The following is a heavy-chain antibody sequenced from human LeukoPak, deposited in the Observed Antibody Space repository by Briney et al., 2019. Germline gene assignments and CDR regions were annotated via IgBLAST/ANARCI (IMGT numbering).Heavy chain of an antibody. CDR2: IYHSGST. V-gene: IGHV4-38-2*02. CDR1: GYSISSGYY. D-gene: IGHD6-6*01. CDR3: ARDRSVGVLPAPPFDF. Sequence: SETLSLTCTVSGYSISSGYYWGWIRQPPGKGLEWIASIYHSGSTYHNPSLKSRVTISVDTSKKQFSLKLSSVTAADTAVYYCARDRSVGVLPAPPFDFWGQGTLVTVSS. J-gene: IGHJ4*02.